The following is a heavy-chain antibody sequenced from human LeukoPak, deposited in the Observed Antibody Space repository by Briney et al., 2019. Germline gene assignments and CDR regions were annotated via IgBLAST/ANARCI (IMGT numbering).Heavy chain of an antibody. CDR3: ARRFDY. CDR1: GASISSGNYL. Sequence: SETLSLTCSVSGASISSGNYLWNWVRQSPVKGLEWIGCISYSGTTHYNPSLKSRVTIFVDTSKNQFSLNLNSVTASDTAVYYCARRFDYWGQGTLVGVSS. CDR2: ISYSGTT. J-gene: IGHJ4*02. V-gene: IGHV4-39*01.